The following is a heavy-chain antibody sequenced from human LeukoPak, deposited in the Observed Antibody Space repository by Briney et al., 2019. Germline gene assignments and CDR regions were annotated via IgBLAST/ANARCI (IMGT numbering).Heavy chain of an antibody. J-gene: IGHJ4*02. Sequence: GGSLRLSCAASGFTVSSNYMSWVRQAPGKGLEWVSVIYSGGSTYYADSVKGRFTISRDNSKNTLYLQMNSLRAEDTAVYYCARDRYSSGWFRTDYWGQGTLVTVSS. V-gene: IGHV3-53*01. CDR3: ARDRYSSGWFRTDY. CDR1: GFTVSSNY. D-gene: IGHD6-19*01. CDR2: IYSGGST.